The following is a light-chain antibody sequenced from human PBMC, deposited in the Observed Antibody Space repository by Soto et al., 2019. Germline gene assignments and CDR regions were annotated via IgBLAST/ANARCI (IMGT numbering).Light chain of an antibody. CDR3: QQRSNWPPT. Sequence: EIVLTQSPATLSLSPGERATLFCRASQSIGTYLAWYQQKSGQAPRLLIYDASNRAADIPARFSGGGSGTDFILPVSSLEPEDFAVYYCQQRSNWPPTFGQGTKLEI. CDR2: DAS. J-gene: IGKJ2*01. V-gene: IGKV3-11*01. CDR1: QSIGTY.